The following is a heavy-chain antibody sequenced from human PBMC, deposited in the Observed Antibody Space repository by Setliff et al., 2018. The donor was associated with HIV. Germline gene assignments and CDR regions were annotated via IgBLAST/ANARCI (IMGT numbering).Heavy chain of an antibody. V-gene: IGHV7-4-1*02. CDR2: INTNTGSP. Sequence: ASVKVSCKASGYTFINYAMNWVRQAPGQGLEWMGWINTNTGSPTYAQAFTGRFVFSVDTSVTTAYLQISSLKAEDTAVYYCARGTAPRPASVLEFLEWLFPNWFDPWGQGTLVTVSS. J-gene: IGHJ5*02. D-gene: IGHD3-3*02. CDR1: GYTFINYA. CDR3: ARGTAPRPASVLEFLEWLFPNWFDP.